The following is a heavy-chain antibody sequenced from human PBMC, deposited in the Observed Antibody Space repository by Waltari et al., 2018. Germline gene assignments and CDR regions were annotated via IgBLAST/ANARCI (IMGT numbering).Heavy chain of an antibody. J-gene: IGHJ5*02. CDR2: IYYSGST. D-gene: IGHD2-15*01. CDR1: GGSISSHY. Sequence: TVSGGSISSHYWSWIRQPPGKGLEWIGYIYYSGSTNYNPSLKSRVTISVDTSKNQFSLKLSSVTAADTAVYYCARDLSRDGYSKGWFDPWGQGTLVTVSS. CDR3: ARDLSRDGYSKGWFDP. V-gene: IGHV4-59*11.